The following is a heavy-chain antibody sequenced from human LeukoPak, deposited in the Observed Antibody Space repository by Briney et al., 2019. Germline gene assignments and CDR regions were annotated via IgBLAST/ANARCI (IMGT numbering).Heavy chain of an antibody. CDR2: IYYSGST. J-gene: IGHJ4*02. Sequence: SETLSLTCTVSGGSISSYYWSWIRQPPGKGLEWIGYIYYSGSTNYNPSLKGRVTISVDTSKNQFSLKLSSVTAADTAVYYCARDWGGRGVPAAMFDYWGQGTLVTVSS. D-gene: IGHD2-2*01. V-gene: IGHV4-59*01. CDR1: GGSISSYY. CDR3: ARDWGGRGVPAAMFDY.